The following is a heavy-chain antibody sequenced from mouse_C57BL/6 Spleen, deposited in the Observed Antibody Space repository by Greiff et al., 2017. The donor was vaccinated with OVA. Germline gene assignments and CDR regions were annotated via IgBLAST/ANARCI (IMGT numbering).Heavy chain of an antibody. CDR3: AREDIVTTGAY. Sequence: VQLKESGPELVKPGASVKMSCKASGYTFTDYNMHWVKQSHGKSLEWIGYINPNNGGTSYNQKFKGKATLTVNKSSSTAYMELRSLTSEDSAVYYCAREDIVTTGAYWGQGTLVTVSA. CDR2: INPNNGGT. V-gene: IGHV1-22*01. D-gene: IGHD2-5*01. CDR1: GYTFTDYN. J-gene: IGHJ3*01.